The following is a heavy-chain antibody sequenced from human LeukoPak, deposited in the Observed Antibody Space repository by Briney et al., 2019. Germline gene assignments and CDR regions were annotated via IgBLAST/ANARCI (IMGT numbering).Heavy chain of an antibody. CDR1: GFTFSCYE. CDR3: ARDGVFCFGSGTYYRALDF. D-gene: IGHD3-10*01. J-gene: IGHJ4*02. Sequence: GGSLRLSCAASGFTFSCYEMNWVRQAPGKGLEWVSCIGSSGSSKYYADSVKGRFTISRDNAKNSLYLQMNSLRAEDTAVYYCARDGVFCFGSGTYYRALDFWGQGTLVTVSS. CDR2: IGSSGSSK. V-gene: IGHV3-48*03.